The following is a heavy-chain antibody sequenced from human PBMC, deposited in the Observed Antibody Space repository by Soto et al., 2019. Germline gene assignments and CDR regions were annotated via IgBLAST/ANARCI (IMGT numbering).Heavy chain of an antibody. CDR2: IIPIFGTA. Sequence: QVQLVQSGAEVKKPGSSVKVSCKASGGTFSSYAISWVRQAPGQGLEWMGGIIPIFGTANYAQKFQGRVTITADESTSTAYMELSSLRSEDTAVYYCARRRDTAMVNRFYYYYGMDVWGQGTTVTVSS. J-gene: IGHJ6*02. V-gene: IGHV1-69*01. D-gene: IGHD5-18*01. CDR1: GGTFSSYA. CDR3: ARRRDTAMVNRFYYYYGMDV.